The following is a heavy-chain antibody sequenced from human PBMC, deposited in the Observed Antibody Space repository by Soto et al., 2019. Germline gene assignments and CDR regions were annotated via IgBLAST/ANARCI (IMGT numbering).Heavy chain of an antibody. J-gene: IGHJ4*02. CDR2: IHYSGRT. CDR3: ARGRGYYDSSGYDF. Sequence: SETLSLTCSVSNGSISGFYWTWIRQPPGKILEWIGYIHYSGRTDYNPSLTSRATMSVDTSKNQFSLNLKSITAEDTAVYFCARGRGYYDSSGYDFWGQGTPVTVSS. V-gene: IGHV4-59*12. D-gene: IGHD3-22*01. CDR1: NGSISGFY.